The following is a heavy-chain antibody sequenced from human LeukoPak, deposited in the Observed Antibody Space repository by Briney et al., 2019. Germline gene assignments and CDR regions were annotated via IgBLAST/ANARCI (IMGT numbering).Heavy chain of an antibody. CDR1: GGSISSYY. D-gene: IGHD6-19*01. J-gene: IGHJ4*02. V-gene: IGHV4-59*01. CDR2: IYYSGST. CDR3: ASLSIAVAGRIDY. Sequence: PSETLSLTCTVSGGSISSYYWSWIRQPPGKGLEWIGYIYYSGSTNYNPPLKSRDTISVDTSKNQFSLKLSSVTAADTAVYYCASLSIAVAGRIDYWGQGTLVTVSS.